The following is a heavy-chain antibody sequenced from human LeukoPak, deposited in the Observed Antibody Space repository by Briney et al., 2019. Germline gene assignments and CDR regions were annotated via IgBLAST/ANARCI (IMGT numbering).Heavy chain of an antibody. J-gene: IGHJ4*02. CDR2: ISDSGDYT. CDR3: AKDTSIGRYCTSGVCSPFDY. Sequence: GGSLRLSCAGSGFTFSSYAMSWVRQAPGKGLEWVSAISDSGDYTYYADSVKGRFTISRDNSKNTLYLHVNSLRAEDTAVYYCAKDTSIGRYCTSGVCSPFDYWGQGTLVTVSS. CDR1: GFTFSSYA. V-gene: IGHV3-23*01. D-gene: IGHD2-8*01.